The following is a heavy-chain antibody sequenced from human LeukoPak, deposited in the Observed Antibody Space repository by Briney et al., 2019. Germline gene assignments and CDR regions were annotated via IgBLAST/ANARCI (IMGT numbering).Heavy chain of an antibody. Sequence: SETLSLTCTVSGGSISNSSYYWGWIRQPPGKGLEWIGAIYYSGSTYFDPSLKSRVTMSVDTSKNQFSLKLSSVTATDTAVYFCARQYYDILTGYPYYFDYWGQGALVTVSS. D-gene: IGHD3-9*01. CDR2: IYYSGST. CDR1: GGSISNSSYY. CDR3: ARQYYDILTGYPYYFDY. V-gene: IGHV4-39*01. J-gene: IGHJ4*02.